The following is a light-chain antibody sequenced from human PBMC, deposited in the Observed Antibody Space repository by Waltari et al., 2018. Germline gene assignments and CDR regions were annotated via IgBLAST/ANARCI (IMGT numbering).Light chain of an antibody. CDR3: ATWDVRLTPRHI. CDR1: NDNLGLNL. V-gene: IGLV1-51*02. Sequence: QSTLTQPPSVSAAPGQRVTLSCPGTNDNLGLNLVSWYRQFPGAAPHTLIYEDDKRPSGIPDRFSASKSGTSATLAITGLQTGDEADYYCATWDVRLTPRHIFGGGTKVTVL. CDR2: EDD. J-gene: IGLJ2*01.